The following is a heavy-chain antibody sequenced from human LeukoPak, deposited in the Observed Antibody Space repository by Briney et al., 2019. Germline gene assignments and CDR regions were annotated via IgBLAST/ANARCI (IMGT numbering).Heavy chain of an antibody. V-gene: IGHV4-59*01. Sequence: SETLSLTCTVSGGSISSYSWSWIRQPPGKGLEWIGYIYYSGSTNYNPSLKSRVTISVDTSKNQFSLKLNSVTAADTAVYYCARAGYYGSGSSFYYGMDVWGQGTTVTVSS. J-gene: IGHJ6*02. D-gene: IGHD3-10*01. CDR1: GGSISSYS. CDR3: ARAGYYGSGSSFYYGMDV. CDR2: IYYSGST.